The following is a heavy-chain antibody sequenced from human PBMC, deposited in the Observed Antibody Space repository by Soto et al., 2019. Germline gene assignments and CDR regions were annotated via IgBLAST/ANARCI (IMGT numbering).Heavy chain of an antibody. Sequence: QVQLQESGPGLVRPSETLSLTCTVSGGAISSYYWSWIRQPPGKGLEWFGYIYNSGSTNYNPSHTSRVTISVDTSKNQFSLKLSSVTAADTAVYYCAYGDSRGPFDSWGQGTLVTVSS. CDR2: IYNSGST. V-gene: IGHV4-59*01. J-gene: IGHJ5*01. D-gene: IGHD4-17*01. CDR1: GGAISSYY. CDR3: AYGDSRGPFDS.